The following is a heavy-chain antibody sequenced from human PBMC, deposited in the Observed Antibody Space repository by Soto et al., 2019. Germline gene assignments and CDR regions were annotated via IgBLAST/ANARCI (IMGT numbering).Heavy chain of an antibody. D-gene: IGHD1-7*01. CDR2: FYWVDDK. Sequence: SGPTLVNPTQTLTLTCTFSGFSLTTYGVGVGWIRQPPGKALEWLALFYWVDDKRYCPSLKSSLPFTKDPSKTQVVLTMTNLDPLDTATFFCAHRLTLNSDWNYGRFDYWGQGTLVTVSS. J-gene: IGHJ4*02. CDR1: GFSLTTYGVG. CDR3: AHRLTLNSDWNYGRFDY. V-gene: IGHV2-5*02.